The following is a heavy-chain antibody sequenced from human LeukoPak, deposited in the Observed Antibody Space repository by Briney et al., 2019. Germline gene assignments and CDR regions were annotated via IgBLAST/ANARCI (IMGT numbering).Heavy chain of an antibody. J-gene: IGHJ4*02. D-gene: IGHD3-22*01. CDR2: INTYTGNP. V-gene: IGHV7-4-1*02. CDR1: GYTFTSYA. CDR3: ARWDYDSSGYALYYFDY. Sequence: GASVKVSCKASGYTFTSYAMNWVRQAPGQGLEWMGWINTYTGNPTYAQGFTGRFVFSLDTSASTAYLQISSLKAEDTAVYYCARWDYDSSGYALYYFDYWGQGTLVTVSS.